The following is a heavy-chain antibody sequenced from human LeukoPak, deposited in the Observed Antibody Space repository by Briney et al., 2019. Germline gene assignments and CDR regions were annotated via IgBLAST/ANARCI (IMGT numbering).Heavy chain of an antibody. CDR2: INTNTGNP. CDR1: GYTFTSYA. Sequence: GASVKVSCKASGYTFTSYAMNWVRQASGQGLEWMGWINTNTGNPTYAQGFTGRFVFSLDTSVSTAYLQISSLKAEDTAVYYCARDCIAAVEDWFDPWGQGTLVTVSS. D-gene: IGHD6-13*01. J-gene: IGHJ5*02. V-gene: IGHV7-4-1*02. CDR3: ARDCIAAVEDWFDP.